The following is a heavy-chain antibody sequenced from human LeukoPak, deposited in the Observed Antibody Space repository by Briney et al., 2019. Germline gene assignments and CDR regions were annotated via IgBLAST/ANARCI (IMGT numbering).Heavy chain of an antibody. J-gene: IGHJ6*03. CDR1: GGSISTESYF. V-gene: IGHV4-39*01. D-gene: IGHD1-1*01. Sequence: SETLSLTCTVSGGSISTESYFWGWVRQPPGMELEWIGNIHYSGSTYYNPSLKSRLTISVDTSKNRFSLRLTSVTAADAAVYYCARQVATGPYYYYFMDVWGKGTTVTVSS. CDR3: ARQVATGPYYYYFMDV. CDR2: IHYSGST.